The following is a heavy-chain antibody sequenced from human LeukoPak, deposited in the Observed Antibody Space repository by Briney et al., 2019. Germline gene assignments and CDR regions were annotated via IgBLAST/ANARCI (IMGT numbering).Heavy chain of an antibody. D-gene: IGHD3-10*01. J-gene: IGHJ5*02. Sequence: SETLSLTCAVYGGSFSGYYWSWIRQPPGKGLEWIGEINHSGSTNYNPSLKSRVTISVDTSKNQFSLKLSSVTAADTAVYYCARDVDYGSGSYYKDSNWFDPWGQGTLVTVSS. V-gene: IGHV4-34*01. CDR1: GGSFSGYY. CDR2: INHSGST. CDR3: ARDVDYGSGSYYKDSNWFDP.